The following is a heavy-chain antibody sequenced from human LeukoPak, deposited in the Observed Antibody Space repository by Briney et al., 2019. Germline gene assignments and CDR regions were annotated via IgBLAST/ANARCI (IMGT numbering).Heavy chain of an antibody. J-gene: IGHJ2*01. V-gene: IGHV4-39*07. CDR2: IYYSGST. D-gene: IGHD1-26*01. CDR3: AGDLSGSYWGYWYFDL. Sequence: SETLSLTCNVSGGSISNTNYFWGWIRQPPGKGLQWIGTIYYSGSTYSSPSLKSRVTISVDTSKNQFSLKLTSVTAADTAVYYCAGDLSGSYWGYWYFDLWGRGTLVTVSS. CDR1: GGSISNTNYF.